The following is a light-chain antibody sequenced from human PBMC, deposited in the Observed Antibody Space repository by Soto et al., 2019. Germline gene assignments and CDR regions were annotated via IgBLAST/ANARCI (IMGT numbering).Light chain of an antibody. CDR2: GVS. Sequence: QSALTQPSSVSGSPGQSITISCTGTSSDVGGYNYVSWYQHHPGKAPKLILFGVSDRPSGVSLRFSGSKSGNTASLTISGLQAEDAAEYYCCSYTSFSTVVFGGGTKVTVL. V-gene: IGLV2-14*01. J-gene: IGLJ2*01. CDR3: CSYTSFSTVV. CDR1: SSDVGGYNY.